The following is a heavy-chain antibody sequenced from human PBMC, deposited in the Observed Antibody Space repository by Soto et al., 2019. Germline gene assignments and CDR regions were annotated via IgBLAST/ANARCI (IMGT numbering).Heavy chain of an antibody. Sequence: ASVKVSCKASGGTFSSYAISWVRQAPGQGLEWMGGIIPIFGTANYAQKFQGRVTITADESTSTAYMELSSLRSEDTAVYYCATLEYSSSSADYWGQGTLVTVSS. V-gene: IGHV1-69*13. J-gene: IGHJ4*02. CDR1: GGTFSSYA. D-gene: IGHD6-6*01. CDR2: IIPIFGTA. CDR3: ATLEYSSSSADY.